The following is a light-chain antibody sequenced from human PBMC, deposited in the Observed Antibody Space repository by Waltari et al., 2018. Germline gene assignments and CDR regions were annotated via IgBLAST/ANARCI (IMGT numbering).Light chain of an antibody. V-gene: IGLV5-37*01. J-gene: IGLJ3*02. CDR1: SDINVGDFN. Sequence: QPVLTQPPSSSASPGESARLTCTLPSDINVGDFNIYWYQQQPGSPPRFLLYYNSDSEKAQGSGVPSRFSGSKDASANAGILLSSGLQSEDEADYYCMFWPSNVWVFGGGTKLTSL. CDR3: MFWPSNVWV. CDR2: YNSDSEK.